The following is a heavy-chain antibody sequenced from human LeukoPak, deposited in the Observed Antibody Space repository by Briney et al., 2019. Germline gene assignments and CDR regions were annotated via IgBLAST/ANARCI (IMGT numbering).Heavy chain of an antibody. J-gene: IGHJ6*02. CDR3: ARVPLTKIVVVYQLLWAYGMDV. D-gene: IGHD2-2*01. Sequence: SETLSLTCAVYGGSFSGYYWGWIRQPPGKGLEWIGEINNSGSNNYHPSLKSRVTITVDTSKNQFSLNLSSVTAADTAVYYCARVPLTKIVVVYQLLWAYGMDVWGQGAAVTVSS. V-gene: IGHV4-34*01. CDR2: INNSGSN. CDR1: GGSFSGYY.